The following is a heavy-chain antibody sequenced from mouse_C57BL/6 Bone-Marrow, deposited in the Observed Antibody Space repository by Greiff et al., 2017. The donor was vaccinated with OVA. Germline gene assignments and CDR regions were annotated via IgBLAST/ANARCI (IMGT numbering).Heavy chain of an antibody. CDR3: AVYYGSSYVGYYYAMDY. D-gene: IGHD1-1*01. J-gene: IGHJ4*01. CDR1: GFTFSDYG. V-gene: IGHV5-17*01. CDR2: ISSGSSNI. Sequence: EVKLMESGGGLVKPGGSLKLSCAASGFTFSDYGMHWVRQAPEKGLEWVAYISSGSSNIYYADTVKGRFTISRDNAKNTLFLQMTSLRSEDTGMYYCAVYYGSSYVGYYYAMDYWGQGTSVTVSS.